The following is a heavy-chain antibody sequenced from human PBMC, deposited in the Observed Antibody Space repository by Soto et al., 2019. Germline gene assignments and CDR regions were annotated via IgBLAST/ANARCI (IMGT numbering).Heavy chain of an antibody. D-gene: IGHD4-4*01. CDR2: INYRGNS. Sequence: QVQLQESGPGLVKPSQTLSLTCSVSSGTINSDYPYWTGIRQHPGKGLEWIGYINYRGNSYYDPSIESRVTISIDTSKNQFSRDLTSVTAADTALYYCARVGEVNDYKGDYGDYWGQGILVVVSS. J-gene: IGHJ4*02. CDR1: SGTINSDYPY. V-gene: IGHV4-31*03. CDR3: ARVGEVNDYKGDYGDY.